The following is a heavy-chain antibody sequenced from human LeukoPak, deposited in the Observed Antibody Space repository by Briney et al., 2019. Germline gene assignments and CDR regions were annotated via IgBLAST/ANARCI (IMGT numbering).Heavy chain of an antibody. J-gene: IGHJ6*03. Sequence: SETLSLTCTVSGGSITSGSYYWSWIRQPPGKGLEWIGEINHSGSTNYNPSLKSRVTISVYTSKNQFSLKLSSVTAADTAVYYCARGDGGYSGYDSYYYYMDVWGKGTTVTVSS. V-gene: IGHV4-39*07. CDR3: ARGDGGYSGYDSYYYYMDV. D-gene: IGHD5-12*01. CDR1: GGSITSGSYY. CDR2: INHSGST.